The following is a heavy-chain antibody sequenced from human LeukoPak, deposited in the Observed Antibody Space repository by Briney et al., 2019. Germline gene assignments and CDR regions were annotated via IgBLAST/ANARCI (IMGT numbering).Heavy chain of an antibody. CDR1: GGSFSGYY. D-gene: IGHD3-3*01. CDR3: ARVNLLRFLEEDY. V-gene: IGHV4-34*01. CDR2: INHSGST. J-gene: IGHJ4*02. Sequence: SETLSLTCAVYGGSFSGYYWSWIRQPPGKGLEWIGEINHSGSTNYNPSLKSRVTISVDASKNQFSLKLSSVTAADTAVYYCARVNLLRFLEEDYWGQGTLVTVSS.